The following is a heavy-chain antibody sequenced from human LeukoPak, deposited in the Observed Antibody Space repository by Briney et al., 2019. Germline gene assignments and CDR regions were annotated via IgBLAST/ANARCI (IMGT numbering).Heavy chain of an antibody. CDR2: INSDGSST. D-gene: IGHD3-22*01. J-gene: IGHJ4*02. V-gene: IGHV3-74*01. CDR1: GFTFSPYW. CDR3: ARDLSYYDTSGYLDY. Sequence: GGSLRLSCAASGFTFSPYWMHWVRQAPGKGLVWVSRINSDGSSTNYADSVKGRFTISRDNAKNTLYLQLNSLRAEDTAVYYCARDLSYYDTSGYLDYWGQGTLVTVSS.